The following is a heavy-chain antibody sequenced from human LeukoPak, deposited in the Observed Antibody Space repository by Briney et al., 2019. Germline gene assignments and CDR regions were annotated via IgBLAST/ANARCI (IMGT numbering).Heavy chain of an antibody. J-gene: IGHJ4*02. CDR2: IKSDGSET. V-gene: IGHV3-74*01. D-gene: IGHD1-26*01. CDR3: ARATGSYYSLGY. Sequence: GGSLRLSCAASGFTFSSYWMHWVRQAPGKGLMWVSRIKSDGSETSYADSVKGRFTVSRDNAKNTLYLQMNSLRAEDTAVYYCARATGSYYSLGYWGQGTLVTVSS. CDR1: GFTFSSYW.